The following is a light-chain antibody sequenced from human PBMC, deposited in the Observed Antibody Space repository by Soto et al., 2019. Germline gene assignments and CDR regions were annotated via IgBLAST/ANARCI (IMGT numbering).Light chain of an antibody. CDR2: EVS. V-gene: IGLV2-14*01. J-gene: IGLJ1*01. Sequence: QSVLTQPASVSGSPGQPITISCTVTSSDVGNYKYVSWYQQHPGKAPKLMIYEVSNRPSGVSNRFSGSKSGNTASLTISGLQAEDETDYYFFSYTSSGTYVFGTGTKVTVL. CDR1: SSDVGNYKY. CDR3: FSYTSSGTYV.